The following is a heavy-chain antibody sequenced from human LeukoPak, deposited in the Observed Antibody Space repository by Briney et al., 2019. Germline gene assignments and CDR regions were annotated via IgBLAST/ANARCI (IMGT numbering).Heavy chain of an antibody. J-gene: IGHJ5*02. CDR2: INPNSGST. D-gene: IGHD3-10*01. CDR3: ARDASGSYYARGFDP. Sequence: ASVKVSCKASGYSFTAFYVHWVRQAPGQGLEWMGWINPNSGSTNYRQKFQGRVTMTRDTSNNTVYMELSGLRSDDTALYYCARDASGSYYARGFDPWGQGTLVTVSS. V-gene: IGHV1-2*02. CDR1: GYSFTAFY.